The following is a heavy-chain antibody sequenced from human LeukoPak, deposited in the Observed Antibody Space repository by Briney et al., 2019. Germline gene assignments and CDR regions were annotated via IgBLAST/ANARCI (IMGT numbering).Heavy chain of an antibody. V-gene: IGHV3-23*01. CDR3: AKPPSGSSSFDY. D-gene: IGHD3-10*01. CDR2: ISGSGGST. J-gene: IGHJ4*02. Sequence: GGSLRLSCVASGFTFSSYAMSWVRQAPGKGLEWVSAISGSGGSTYYADSVKGRFTISRDNSKNTLYLQMNSLRAEDTAVYYCAKPPSGSSSFDYWGQGTLVTVSS. CDR1: GFTFSSYA.